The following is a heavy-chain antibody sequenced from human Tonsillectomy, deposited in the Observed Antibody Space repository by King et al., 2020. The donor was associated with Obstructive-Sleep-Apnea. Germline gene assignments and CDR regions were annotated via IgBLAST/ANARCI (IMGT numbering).Heavy chain of an antibody. CDR3: ARADSNFAWYFFDY. CDR2: ISYDGSNQ. V-gene: IGHV3-30*04. CDR1: GFTLSGYA. J-gene: IGHJ4*02. Sequence: VQLVESGGGVVQPGRSLRLSCAASGFTLSGYAMHWVRQAPVKGLEWLAFISYDGSNQYYADSVKGRFTISRDNSKNTLYLQMHSLRTEDTAVYFCARADSNFAWYFFDYWGQGALVTVSS. D-gene: IGHD4-11*01.